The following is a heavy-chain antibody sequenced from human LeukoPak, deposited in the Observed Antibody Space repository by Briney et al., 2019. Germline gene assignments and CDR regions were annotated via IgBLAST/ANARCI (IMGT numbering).Heavy chain of an antibody. Sequence: GGSLRLSCAASGFTFSNHAMQWVRQAPGKGLEWVAVVSYDGTTKYYADSVKGRFTISRDNSENTLYLQMNSLRAEDTAVYYCARSPRDGYNSFDFWGQGTLVTVSS. CDR2: VSYDGTTK. D-gene: IGHD5-24*01. CDR1: GFTFSNHA. J-gene: IGHJ4*02. V-gene: IGHV3-30-3*01. CDR3: ARSPRDGYNSFDF.